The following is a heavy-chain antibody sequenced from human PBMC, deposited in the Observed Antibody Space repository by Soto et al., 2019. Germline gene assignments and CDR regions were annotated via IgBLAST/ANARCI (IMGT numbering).Heavy chain of an antibody. D-gene: IGHD5-18*01. V-gene: IGHV1-69*13. CDR3: ARKYSYDQKQRISEWGVYYYYGMDV. CDR2: IIPIFGTA. CDR1: GGTFSSYA. J-gene: IGHJ6*02. Sequence: SVKVSCKASGGTFSSYAISWVRQAPGQGLEWMGGIIPIFGTANYAQKFQGRVTITADESTSTAYMELSSLRSEDTAVYYCARKYSYDQKQRISEWGVYYYYGMDVWGQGTTVTVSS.